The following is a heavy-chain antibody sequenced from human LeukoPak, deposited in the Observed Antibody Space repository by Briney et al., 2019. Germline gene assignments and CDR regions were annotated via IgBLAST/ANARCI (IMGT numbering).Heavy chain of an antibody. CDR2: MNPDNGVT. V-gene: IGHV1-2*02. J-gene: IGHJ4*02. Sequence: ASVKVSCKASGYTFTSYDINWVRQATGQGLKWMGWMNPDNGVTNYARKFQGRVTMTRDTSISTAYMELSRLRSDDTAVYYCARDPGYSSGWHFDYWGQGTLVTVSS. CDR1: GYTFTSYD. D-gene: IGHD6-19*01. CDR3: ARDPGYSSGWHFDY.